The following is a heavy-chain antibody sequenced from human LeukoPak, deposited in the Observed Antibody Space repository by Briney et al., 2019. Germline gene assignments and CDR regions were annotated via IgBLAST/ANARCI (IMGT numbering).Heavy chain of an antibody. Sequence: PGGSLRLSCAASGFTFSGYYMSWIRQAPGKGLEWVSYISSSSSYTNYADSVKGRFTISRDNAKNSLYLQMNSLRAEDTAVYYCARRGGAPEEYCGGDCYLYWGQGTLVTVSS. J-gene: IGHJ4*02. D-gene: IGHD2-21*02. CDR2: ISSSSSYT. V-gene: IGHV3-11*06. CDR1: GFTFSGYY. CDR3: ARRGGAPEEYCGGDCYLY.